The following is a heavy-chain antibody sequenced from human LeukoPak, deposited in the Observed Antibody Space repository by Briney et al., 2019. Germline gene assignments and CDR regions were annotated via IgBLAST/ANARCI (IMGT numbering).Heavy chain of an antibody. V-gene: IGHV4-59*11. D-gene: IGHD5-18*01. J-gene: IGHJ4*02. CDR3: TTIRRGNIFGYFDF. Sequence: PSETLSLTCTVSGGSMTTHHWNWIRQTPGKGLEWIGYVFDSGRTKENPSLKSRVTLSADTSKNQLSLRLSSVTAADTAVYYCTTIRRGNIFGYFDFWGQGILVTVSS. CDR1: GGSMTTHH. CDR2: VFDSGRT.